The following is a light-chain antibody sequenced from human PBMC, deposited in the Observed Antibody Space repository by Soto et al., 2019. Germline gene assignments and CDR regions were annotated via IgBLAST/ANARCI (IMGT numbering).Light chain of an antibody. CDR3: CSYTTSNTRQIV. CDR1: SSDVGGYNY. CDR2: DVS. Sequence: QSVLTQPASVPGSPGQSITISCTGTSSDVGGYNYVSWYQQHPGKAPKFMIYDVSNRPSGASNRFSGSKSGNTASLTISVLQAEDEADYYCCSYTTSNTRQIVFGTGTKATV. J-gene: IGLJ1*01. V-gene: IGLV2-14*01.